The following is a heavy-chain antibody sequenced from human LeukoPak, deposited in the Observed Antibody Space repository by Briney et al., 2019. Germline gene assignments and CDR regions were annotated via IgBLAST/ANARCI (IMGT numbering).Heavy chain of an antibody. CDR2: ISSSSSYI. D-gene: IGHD1-1*01. J-gene: IGHJ4*02. Sequence: GGSLRLSCAASGFTFSDHHMDWVRQAPGEGLEWVSSISSSSSYIYYADSVKGRFTISRDNAKNSLYLQMNSLRAEDTAVYYCARALTTLTYEGYWGQGTLVTVSS. CDR3: ARALTTLTYEGY. V-gene: IGHV3-21*01. CDR1: GFTFSDHH.